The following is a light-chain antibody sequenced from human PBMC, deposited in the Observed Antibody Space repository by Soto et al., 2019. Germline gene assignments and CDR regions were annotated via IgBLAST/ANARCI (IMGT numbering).Light chain of an antibody. CDR3: HQYHSYPPT. CDR2: DAS. Sequence: DIQMTQSPSTLSASVGDRVTITCRASQSISKWVGWYKQKRGRAPKLLIFDASSLDSGVPSRFSGSGSETEFTLIISGLQPDDFATYYCHQYHSYPPTFGGGTTVEIK. J-gene: IGKJ4*01. CDR1: QSISKW. V-gene: IGKV1-5*01.